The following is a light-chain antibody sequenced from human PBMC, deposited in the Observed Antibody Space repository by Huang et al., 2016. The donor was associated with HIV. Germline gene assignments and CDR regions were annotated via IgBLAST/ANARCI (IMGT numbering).Light chain of an antibody. J-gene: IGKJ1*01. CDR3: QQYNSYPWT. CDR2: KAS. V-gene: IGKV1-5*03. Sequence: DIQMTQSPSTLSASVGDRVTITCRASQSISNWLAWYQQKPGKAPKLLIYKASSLERGVPSRFSGSGSGTEFSFTISSLQPDDFATYYCQQYNSYPWTFGQGTKVEIK. CDR1: QSISNW.